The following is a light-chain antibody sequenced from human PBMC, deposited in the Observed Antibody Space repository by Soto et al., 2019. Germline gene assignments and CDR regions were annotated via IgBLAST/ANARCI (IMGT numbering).Light chain of an antibody. Sequence: EIVLTQSPVTLSLSPGERATLSCRASQSGSGSYLAWYQQRPGQAPRLLISGASRRATGIPDRFSGSGSGTDFTHTISSLEPEDFAVYYCQQYGKSPLTFGGGTKVDIK. J-gene: IGKJ4*01. V-gene: IGKV3-20*01. CDR2: GAS. CDR3: QQYGKSPLT. CDR1: QSGSGSY.